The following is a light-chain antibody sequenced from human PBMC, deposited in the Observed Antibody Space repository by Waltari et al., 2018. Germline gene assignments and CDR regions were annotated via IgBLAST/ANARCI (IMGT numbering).Light chain of an antibody. CDR3: AAWDDSLNGWV. CDR2: NDE. V-gene: IGLV1-44*01. CDR1: SSNVRSNS. Sequence: QSVLTQPPSASGTPGQSVPISCSRSSSNVRSNSVNWYQQLPGSAPKLLIYNDEHRPSGVPDRFSGSKSGTSASLAISGLQSEDEADYYCAAWDDSLNGWVFGGGTKLTVL. J-gene: IGLJ3*02.